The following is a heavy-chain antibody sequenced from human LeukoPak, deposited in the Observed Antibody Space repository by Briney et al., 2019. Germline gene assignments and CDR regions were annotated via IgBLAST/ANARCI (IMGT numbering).Heavy chain of an antibody. J-gene: IGHJ4*02. CDR3: ARVPYNWNPGPFDY. CDR2: IIPIFGTA. CDR1: GGTFSSYA. V-gene: IGHV1-69*13. D-gene: IGHD1-20*01. Sequence: ASVKVSCKASGGTFSSYAISWVRQAPGQGLEWMGGIIPIFGTANYAQKFQGRVTITADESTSTAYMELSSLRSEDTAVYYCARVPYNWNPGPFDYWGQGTLVTVSS.